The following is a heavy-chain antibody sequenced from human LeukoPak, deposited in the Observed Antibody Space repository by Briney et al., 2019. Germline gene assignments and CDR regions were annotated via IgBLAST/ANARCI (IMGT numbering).Heavy chain of an antibody. J-gene: IGHJ3*02. CDR2: IYYSGST. CDR3: ATYCSSTSCPHRRAFDI. V-gene: IGHV4-39*01. CDR1: GGSISSSSYY. Sequence: SETLSLTCTVSGGSISSSSYYWGWIRQPPGKGLEWIGTIYYSGSTYYNPSLKSRVTISVDTSNDQFSLKLSSVTAADTAVYYCATYCSSTSCPHRRAFDIWGQGTMVTVSS. D-gene: IGHD2-2*01.